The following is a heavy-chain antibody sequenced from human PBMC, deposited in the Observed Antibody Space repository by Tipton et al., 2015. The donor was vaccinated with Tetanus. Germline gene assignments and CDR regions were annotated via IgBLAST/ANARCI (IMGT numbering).Heavy chain of an antibody. V-gene: IGHV1-2*02. J-gene: IGHJ6*02. CDR1: GYTFTGYY. CDR3: ARDRGDYIYYGMDV. Sequence: QLVQSGAEVKKPGASVKVSCTASGYTFTGYYMYWVRQAPGQGLEWMGWIDPNSGGTIYAQKFQGRITMTRDTSISTAYMELNSLRSDDTAAYYCARDRGDYIYYGMDVWGPGTTVTVS. CDR2: IDPNSGGT. D-gene: IGHD3-22*01.